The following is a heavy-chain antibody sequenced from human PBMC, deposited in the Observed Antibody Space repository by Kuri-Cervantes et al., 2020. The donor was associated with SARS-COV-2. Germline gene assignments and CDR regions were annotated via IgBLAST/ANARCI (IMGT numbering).Heavy chain of an antibody. D-gene: IGHD4-17*01. CDR1: GFTFSSYS. J-gene: IGHJ6*02. CDR2: ISSSSSTI. V-gene: IGHV3-48*01. Sequence: GGSLRLSCAASGFTFSSYSMNWVRQAPGKGLEWVSYISSSSSTIYYADSVKGRFTFSRDNSKNRMYLQMGSLRSEDTAVYYCARRATVSYYALDVWGPGTTVTVSS. CDR3: ARRATVSYYALDV.